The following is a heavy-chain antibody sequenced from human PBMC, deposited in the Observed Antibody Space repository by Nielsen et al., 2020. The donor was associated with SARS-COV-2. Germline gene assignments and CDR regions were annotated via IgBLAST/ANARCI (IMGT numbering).Heavy chain of an antibody. V-gene: IGHV3-7*03. Sequence: GESLKISCAASGFTFSSYWMSWVRQAPGKGLEWVANIKQDGSEKYYVDSVKGRFTISRDNAKNSLYLQMNSLRAEDTALYYCAKLSSGSPAPFDYWGQGTLVTVSS. J-gene: IGHJ4*02. D-gene: IGHD1-26*01. CDR3: AKLSSGSPAPFDY. CDR1: GFTFSSYW. CDR2: IKQDGSEK.